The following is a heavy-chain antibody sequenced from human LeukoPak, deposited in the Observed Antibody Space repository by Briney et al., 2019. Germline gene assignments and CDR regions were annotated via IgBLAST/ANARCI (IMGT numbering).Heavy chain of an antibody. CDR1: GGPIIASY. CDR3: ARVRFYDTTGYSTSYYLDY. D-gene: IGHD3-22*01. CDR2: THYSGTG. Sequence: SETLSLTCAVSGGPIIASYWSWIRQPPGKGLEWIGYTHYSGTGNYNPSLKSRVTISIDTSKNRFSPRLTSVTAADTAVYYCARVRFYDTTGYSTSYYLDYWGQGALVTVSS. J-gene: IGHJ4*02. V-gene: IGHV4-59*01.